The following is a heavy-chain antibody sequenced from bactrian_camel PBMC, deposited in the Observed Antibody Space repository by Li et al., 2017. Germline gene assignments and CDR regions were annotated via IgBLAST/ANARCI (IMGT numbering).Heavy chain of an antibody. V-gene: IGHV3S6*01. Sequence: VQLVESGGGSVEPGRSLRLSCTASAFTFRSYCMGWYRQAPGKEREGVAVVDGGFRETYADSVKGRFTISKDNAENTLYLVMNSLEPEDTAMYYCAAGFCPSTVVAGSSTDFGYWGPGTQVTVS. CDR2: VDGGFRET. CDR1: AFTFRSYC. CDR3: AAGFCPSTVVAGSSTDFGY. J-gene: IGHJ6*01. D-gene: IGHD6*01.